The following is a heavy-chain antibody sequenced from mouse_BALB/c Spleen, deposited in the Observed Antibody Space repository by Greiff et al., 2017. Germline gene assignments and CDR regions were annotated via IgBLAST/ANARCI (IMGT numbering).Heavy chain of an antibody. CDR3: ARDSYYYGSSGYFDY. CDR1: GFSLTSYG. V-gene: IGHV2-9*02. D-gene: IGHD1-1*01. CDR2: IWAGGST. Sequence: VMLVESGPGLVAPSQSLSITCTVSGFSLTSYGVHWVRQPPGKGLEWLGVIWAGGSTNYNSALMSRLSISKDNSKSQVFLKMNSLQTDDTAMYYCARDSYYYGSSGYFDYWGQGTTLTVSS. J-gene: IGHJ2*01.